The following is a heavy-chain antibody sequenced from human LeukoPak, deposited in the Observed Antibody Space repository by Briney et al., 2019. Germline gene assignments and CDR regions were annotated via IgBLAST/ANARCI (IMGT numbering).Heavy chain of an antibody. CDR1: GGSVISYY. D-gene: IGHD2-15*01. CDR2: IYYTGST. Sequence: PSETLSLTCAVSGGSVISYYWSWIRQPPGEGLEWIGYIYYTGSTSYTPSLKSRVTMSVDTSKNQFSLNLSSVTAADTAVYYCARHSNCRGDSCYYFDYWGQGTLVTVSS. CDR3: ARHSNCRGDSCYYFDY. J-gene: IGHJ4*02. V-gene: IGHV4-59*08.